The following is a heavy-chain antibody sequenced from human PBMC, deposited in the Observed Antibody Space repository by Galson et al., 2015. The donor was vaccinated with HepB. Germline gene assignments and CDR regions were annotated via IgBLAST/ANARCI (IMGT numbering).Heavy chain of an antibody. D-gene: IGHD4-11*01. CDR1: GGYISSSGYY. CDR3: ARAHDDYSNYWHYDY. Sequence: LSLTCTVSGGYISSSGYYWSWIRQHPGKGLEWIGYIDYSGNTYYNPSLKSRVTITVDTSKNKSYLKLSSVTAADTAVYYCARAHDDYSNYWHYDYWGQGTLVTVSS. J-gene: IGHJ4*02. CDR2: IDYSGNT. V-gene: IGHV4-31*03.